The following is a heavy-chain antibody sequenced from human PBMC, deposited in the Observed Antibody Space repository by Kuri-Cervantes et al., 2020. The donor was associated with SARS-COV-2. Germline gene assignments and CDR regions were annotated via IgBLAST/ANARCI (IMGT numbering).Heavy chain of an antibody. CDR3: ARRVPDDYGDYRFDP. CDR2: ISYSGST. J-gene: IGHJ5*02. D-gene: IGHD4-17*01. CDR1: GVSISSSSYY. Sequence: SETLSLTCSVSGVSISSSSYYRGWLRQPPGKGLEWVGSISYSGSTYYNPSLKSRITISVDTSKHQFTLKLSSVTAADTAVYYCARRVPDDYGDYRFDPWGQGTLVTVSS. V-gene: IGHV4-39*01.